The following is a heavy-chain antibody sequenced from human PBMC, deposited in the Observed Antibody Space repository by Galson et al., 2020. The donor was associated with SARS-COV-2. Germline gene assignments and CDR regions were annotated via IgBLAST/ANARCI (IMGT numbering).Heavy chain of an antibody. D-gene: IGHD2-15*01. V-gene: IGHV3-33*05. Sequence: GGPPRPSFAAPGFTLRNSGMHWVRQAPGKGLEGVALISYHGSNPYYADSVEGRFTISRDKCRNSVVLEMNSLRNEATAVYYCGTGGGAAGGGYFDYWGQGTLVTVSS. CDR1: GFTLRNSG. CDR3: GTGGGAAGGGYFDY. J-gene: IGHJ4*02. CDR2: ISYHGSNP.